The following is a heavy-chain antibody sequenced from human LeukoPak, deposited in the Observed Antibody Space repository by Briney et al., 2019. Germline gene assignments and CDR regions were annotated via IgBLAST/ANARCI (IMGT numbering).Heavy chain of an antibody. V-gene: IGHV1-69*05. Sequence: SVKGFCKASGGTFSSYAISWVRQAPGRGLEWMGGIIPICGRANYAQKFQGRVTITTDESTSTAYMELSSLRSEDTAVYYCARGLRAYCGGDCYSPVDYWGQGTLVTVSS. CDR1: GGTFSSYA. CDR2: IIPICGRA. D-gene: IGHD2-21*02. J-gene: IGHJ4*02. CDR3: ARGLRAYCGGDCYSPVDY.